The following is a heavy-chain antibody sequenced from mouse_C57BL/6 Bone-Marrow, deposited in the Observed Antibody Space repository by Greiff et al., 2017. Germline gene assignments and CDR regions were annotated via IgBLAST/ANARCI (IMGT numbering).Heavy chain of an antibody. Sequence: VQLQQPGAELVRPGTSVKLSCKASGYTFTSYWMHWVKQRPGQGLEWIGVIDPSDSYTNYNQKFKGKATLTVDTSSSTAYMQLSSRTSEDSAVYYCARGFITTVVAPPWFAYWGRGTLVTVSA. CDR2: IDPSDSYT. D-gene: IGHD1-1*01. CDR1: GYTFTSYW. J-gene: IGHJ3*01. V-gene: IGHV1-59*01. CDR3: ARGFITTVVAPPWFAY.